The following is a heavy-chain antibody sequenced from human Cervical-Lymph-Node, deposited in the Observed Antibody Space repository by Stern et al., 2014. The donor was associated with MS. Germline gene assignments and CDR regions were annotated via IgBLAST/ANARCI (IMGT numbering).Heavy chain of an antibody. J-gene: IGHJ2*01. CDR2: LSGSGTTM. CDR1: GFTFSDYY. Sequence: QVQLVQSGGGLVKPGGSLTLSCAASGFTFSDYYMSWIRQAPGKGLEWVSYLSGSGTTMYYPDSVEGRFTISRDNAKNSLFLQMSSLRAEDTAVYYCARNYDSSGQWYFDLWGRGTLVTVSS. V-gene: IGHV3-11*01. D-gene: IGHD3-22*01. CDR3: ARNYDSSGQWYFDL.